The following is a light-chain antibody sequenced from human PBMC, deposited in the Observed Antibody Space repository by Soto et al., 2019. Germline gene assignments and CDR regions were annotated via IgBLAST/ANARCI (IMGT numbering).Light chain of an antibody. Sequence: QSVLTQPASVSGSPGQSITISCTGTSSDVGGYNYVSWYQQHPGKAHKLMIYDVSNRPSGVSNRFSGSKSGNTASQTISGLQAEGEADYYCSSYTSSSTLYVFGTGTRSPS. CDR1: SSDVGGYNY. CDR3: SSYTSSSTLYV. V-gene: IGLV2-14*01. CDR2: DVS. J-gene: IGLJ1*01.